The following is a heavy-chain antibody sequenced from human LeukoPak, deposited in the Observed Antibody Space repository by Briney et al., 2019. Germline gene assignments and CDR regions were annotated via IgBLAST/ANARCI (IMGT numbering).Heavy chain of an antibody. V-gene: IGHV4-34*01. CDR1: GESFSAYY. Sequence: PSETLSLTCAVYGESFSAYYWSWIRQPPGKGLEWIGEINHSGGTNYNPSLKSRVTISVDTSKNQFSLKLSSVTAADTAVYYCAREKYGSGKTPLYYYYYMDVWGKGTTVTISS. CDR3: AREKYGSGKTPLYYYYYMDV. D-gene: IGHD3-10*01. CDR2: INHSGGT. J-gene: IGHJ6*03.